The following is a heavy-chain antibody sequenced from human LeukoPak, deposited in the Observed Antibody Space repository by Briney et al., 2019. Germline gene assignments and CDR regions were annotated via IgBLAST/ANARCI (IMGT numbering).Heavy chain of an antibody. D-gene: IGHD6-13*01. CDR2: ISDDGSNK. V-gene: IGHV3-30*18. Sequence: GRSLRLSCAASGFTFSSYGMHWVRQAPGKGLEWVAVISDDGSNKYYADSVKGRFTISRDNSKNTLYLQMNSLRAEDTAVYYCAKAYSSSALDYWGQGTLVTVSS. CDR1: GFTFSSYG. J-gene: IGHJ4*02. CDR3: AKAYSSSALDY.